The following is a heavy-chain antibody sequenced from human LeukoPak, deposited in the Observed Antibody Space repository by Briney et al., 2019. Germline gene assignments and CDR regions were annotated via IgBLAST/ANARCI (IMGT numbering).Heavy chain of an antibody. V-gene: IGHV4-34*01. CDR2: INHSGST. Sequence: PSETLSLTCAVYGGSFSGYYWSWIRQPPGKGLEWIGEINHSGSTNYNPSLKSRVTISVDTSKNQFSLKLTSVSAADTAVYYCARGRGGDKVVVAAAKSGWFDPWGQGTLVTVSS. CDR3: ARGRGGDKVVVAAAKSGWFDP. CDR1: GGSFSGYY. D-gene: IGHD2-2*01. J-gene: IGHJ5*02.